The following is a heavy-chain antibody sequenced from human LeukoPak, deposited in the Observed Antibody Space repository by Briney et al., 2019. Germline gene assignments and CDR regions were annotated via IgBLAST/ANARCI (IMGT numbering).Heavy chain of an antibody. V-gene: IGHV4-59*08. D-gene: IGHD1-26*01. J-gene: IGHJ5*02. Sequence: PSETLSLTCTVSGGSISSYYWSWIRQPPGKRLEWIGYIYYSGSTNYNPSLKSRVTISVDTSKNQFSLKLSSVTAADTAVYYCARLGESYTGYNWFDPWGQGTLVTVSS. CDR3: ARLGESYTGYNWFDP. CDR1: GGSISSYY. CDR2: IYYSGST.